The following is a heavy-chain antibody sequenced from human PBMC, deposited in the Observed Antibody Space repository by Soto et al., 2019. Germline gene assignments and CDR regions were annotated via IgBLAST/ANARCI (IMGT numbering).Heavy chain of an antibody. D-gene: IGHD5-18*01. CDR2: IIPIFGTA. CDR3: AREVRGYSYGPNDAFDI. J-gene: IGHJ3*02. Sequence: PGQGLEWMGGIIPIFGTANYAQKFQGRVTITADESTSTAYMELSSLRSEDTAVYYCAREVRGYSYGPNDAFDIWGQGTVVTVSS. V-gene: IGHV1-69*01.